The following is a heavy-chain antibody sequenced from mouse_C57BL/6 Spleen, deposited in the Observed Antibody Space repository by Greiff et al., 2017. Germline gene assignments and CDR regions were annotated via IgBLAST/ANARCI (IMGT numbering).Heavy chain of an antibody. CDR2: ISGGGGNT. Sequence: EVQLVESGGGLVKPGGSLKLSCAASGFTFSSYTMSWVRQTPEKRLEWVATISGGGGNTYYPDSVKGRFTISRDKAKNTLYLQMSSLRSEDTALYYCARQDYDYDAGAWFAYWGQGTLVTVSA. CDR1: GFTFSSYT. J-gene: IGHJ3*01. CDR3: ARQDYDYDAGAWFAY. D-gene: IGHD2-4*01. V-gene: IGHV5-9*01.